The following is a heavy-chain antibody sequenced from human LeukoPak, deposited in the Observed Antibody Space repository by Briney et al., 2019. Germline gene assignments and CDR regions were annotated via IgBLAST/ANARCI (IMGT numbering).Heavy chain of an antibody. CDR3: ARALGAFDI. J-gene: IGHJ3*02. Sequence: SETLSLTCGVSGGSLSLYYWSWIRQSPGKGLERIAEISQNGDSSYNMSLKSRVTISLDKSKNQVSLKLNSVTAADTAVYYCARALGAFDIWGQGTMVTVSS. V-gene: IGHV4-34*01. CDR1: GGSLSLYY. CDR2: ISQNGDS.